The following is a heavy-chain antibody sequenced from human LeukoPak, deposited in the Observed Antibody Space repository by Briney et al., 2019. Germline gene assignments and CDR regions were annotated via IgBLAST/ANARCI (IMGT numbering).Heavy chain of an antibody. CDR1: GGSISSGGYY. D-gene: IGHD3-16*02. J-gene: IGHJ4*02. V-gene: IGHV4-31*03. CDR2: IYYSGST. Sequence: TLSLTCTVSGGSISSGGYYWSWIRQHPGKGLEWIGYIYYSGSTYYNPSLESRVTISVDTSKNQFSLKLSSVTAADTAVYYCARYGVIKNFDYWGQGTLVTVSS. CDR3: ARYGVIKNFDY.